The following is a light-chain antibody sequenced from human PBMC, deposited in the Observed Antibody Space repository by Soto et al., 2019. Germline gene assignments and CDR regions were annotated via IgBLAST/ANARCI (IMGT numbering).Light chain of an antibody. V-gene: IGKV3-20*01. CDR2: GAS. Sequence: EIVLTQSPGTLSLSPGERATLSCRASQSVSSSYLAWYQQKPGQAPRLLIYGASGRATGIPDRFSGSGSGTDFTLTISRLEPEDFAVYYCQQYGSSHPLTFGGGTKVDIK. CDR3: QQYGSSHPLT. CDR1: QSVSSSY. J-gene: IGKJ4*01.